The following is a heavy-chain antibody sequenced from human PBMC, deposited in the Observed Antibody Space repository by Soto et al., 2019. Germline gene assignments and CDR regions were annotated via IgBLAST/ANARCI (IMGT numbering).Heavy chain of an antibody. D-gene: IGHD3-10*01. CDR3: TTLYGSGSYYPDY. CDR1: GFTFSNAW. J-gene: IGHJ4*02. V-gene: IGHV3-15*01. CDR2: IKSKTDGGTT. Sequence: EVQLVESGGGLVKPGGSLRLSCEASGFTFSNAWMSWVRQAPGKGLEWVGRIKSKTDGGTTDYAAPVKGRFTISRDDSKNTLYLQMNSLKTEDTAVYYCTTLYGSGSYYPDYWGQGTLVTVSS.